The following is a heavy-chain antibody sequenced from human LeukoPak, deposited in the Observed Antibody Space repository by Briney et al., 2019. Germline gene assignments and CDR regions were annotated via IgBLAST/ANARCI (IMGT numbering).Heavy chain of an antibody. CDR2: IYHSGST. V-gene: IGHV4-39*07. D-gene: IGHD3-22*01. CDR3: ARAGGYYDSSGYRFDP. CDR1: GGSISSSSYY. Sequence: SETLSLTCTVSGGSISSSSYYWGWIRQPPGKGLEWIGSIYHSGSTYYNPSLKSRVTISVDTSKNQFSLKLSSVTAADTAVYYCARAGGYYDSSGYRFDPWGQGTLVTVSS. J-gene: IGHJ5*02.